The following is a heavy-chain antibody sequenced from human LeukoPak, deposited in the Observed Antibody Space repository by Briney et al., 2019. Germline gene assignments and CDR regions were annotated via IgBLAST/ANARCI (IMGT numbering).Heavy chain of an antibody. Sequence: GGSLRLSCAASGFTFRNHGMHWVRQAPGKGLEWVAVIWYDGSNKYYADSVKGRFTVSRDNSKNTPYLQMSSLRAEDTAVYYCARDRSVDYFDYWGQGILVTVSS. CDR1: GFTFRNHG. CDR2: IWYDGSNK. CDR3: ARDRSVDYFDY. V-gene: IGHV3-33*01. D-gene: IGHD6-19*01. J-gene: IGHJ4*02.